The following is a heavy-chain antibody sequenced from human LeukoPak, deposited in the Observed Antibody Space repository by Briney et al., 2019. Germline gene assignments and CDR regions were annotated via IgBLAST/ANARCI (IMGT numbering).Heavy chain of an antibody. CDR1: GGTFSSYA. Sequence: EASVKVSCKASGGTFSSYAISWVRQAPGQGLEWMGGIIPIFGTANYAQKFQGRVTITTDESTSTDYMELSSLRSEDTAVYYCAGAAYYYDSSGYGFDYWGQGTLVTVSS. V-gene: IGHV1-69*05. J-gene: IGHJ4*02. CDR3: AGAAYYYDSSGYGFDY. CDR2: IIPIFGTA. D-gene: IGHD3-22*01.